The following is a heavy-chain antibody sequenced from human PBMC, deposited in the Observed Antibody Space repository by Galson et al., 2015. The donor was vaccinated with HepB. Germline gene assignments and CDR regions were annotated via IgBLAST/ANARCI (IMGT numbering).Heavy chain of an antibody. D-gene: IGHD4/OR15-4a*01. CDR3: ATTMENTNYYYYGMDV. Sequence: SLRLSCAASGFTVSSNYMSWVRQAPGKGLEWVSVIYSGGSTYYADSVKGRFTISRDNSKNTLYLQMNSLRAEDTAVYYCATTMENTNYYYYGMDVWGQGTTVTVSS. V-gene: IGHV3-53*01. CDR1: GFTVSSNY. J-gene: IGHJ6*02. CDR2: IYSGGST.